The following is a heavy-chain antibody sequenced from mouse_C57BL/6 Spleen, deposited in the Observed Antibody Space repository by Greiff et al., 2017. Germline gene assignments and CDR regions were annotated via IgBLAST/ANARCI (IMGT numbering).Heavy chain of an antibody. Sequence: EVQLQESGGGLVKPGGSLKLSCAASGFTFSDYGMHWVRQAPEKGLEWVAYISSGSSTIYYADTVKGRITISRDNAKNTLFLQMTSLRSEDTAMYYCARGYDYDAWFAYWGQGTLVTVSA. CDR3: ARGYDYDAWFAY. D-gene: IGHD2-4*01. CDR1: GFTFSDYG. J-gene: IGHJ3*01. V-gene: IGHV5-17*01. CDR2: ISSGSSTI.